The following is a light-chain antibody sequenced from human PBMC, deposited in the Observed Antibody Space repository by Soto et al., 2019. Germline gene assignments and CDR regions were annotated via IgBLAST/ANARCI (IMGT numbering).Light chain of an antibody. J-gene: IGLJ1*01. CDR1: SSDVGSYNL. V-gene: IGLV2-23*02. Sequence: QSALTQPASVSGSPGQSITISCTGTSSDVGSYNLVSWYQQHPGKAPKLMIYEVSKRPSGVSNRFSGSKSGNTASLTISGLQAEDEADYYCCSYAVPDVFGTGTKLTVL. CDR2: EVS. CDR3: CSYAVPDV.